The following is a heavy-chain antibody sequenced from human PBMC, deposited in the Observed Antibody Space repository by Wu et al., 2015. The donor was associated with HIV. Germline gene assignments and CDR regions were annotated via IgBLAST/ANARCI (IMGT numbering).Heavy chain of an antibody. CDR1: GGSFRSYV. CDR3: ARPSDMVREITGPRSAYDV. D-gene: IGHD3-10*01. Sequence: QGQLVQPGAEVKKPGSSVKVSCKASGGSFRSYVMTWVRQAPGQGLEWMGRVIPILDKTHYAQKFQGRVTITADESTNTGYMELRRLTSEDTAVYYCARPSDMVREITGPRSAYDVWGLGTMVIVSS. CDR2: VIPILDKT. J-gene: IGHJ3*01. V-gene: IGHV1-69*11.